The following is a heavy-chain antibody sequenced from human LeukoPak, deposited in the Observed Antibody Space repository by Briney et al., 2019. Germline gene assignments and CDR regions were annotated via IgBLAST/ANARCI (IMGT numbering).Heavy chain of an antibody. CDR1: GFTFSSYG. Sequence: GGSLRLSCAASGFTFSSYGMHWVRQAPGKGLEWVAVISYDGSNKYYADSVKGRFTISRDNSKNTLYLQMNSLRAEDTAVYYCAKAPGLERAYYYYGMDVWGKGTTVTISS. CDR2: ISYDGSNK. CDR3: AKAPGLERAYYYYGMDV. J-gene: IGHJ6*04. V-gene: IGHV3-30*18. D-gene: IGHD1-1*01.